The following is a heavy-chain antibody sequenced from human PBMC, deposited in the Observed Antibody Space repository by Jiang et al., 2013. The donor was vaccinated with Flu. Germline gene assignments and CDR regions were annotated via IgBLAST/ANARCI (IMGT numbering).Heavy chain of an antibody. Sequence: GPGLVKPSETLSLTCTVSGGSISSYYWSWIRQPPGKGLEWIGYIYYSGSTNYNPSLKSRVTISVDTSKNQFSLKLSSVTAADTAVYYCARVGRAAAGSGVDYWGQGTRGHRLL. CDR1: GGSISSYY. CDR3: ARVGRAAAGSGVDY. V-gene: IGHV4-59*13. J-gene: IGHJ4*02. CDR2: IYYSGST. D-gene: IGHD6-13*01.